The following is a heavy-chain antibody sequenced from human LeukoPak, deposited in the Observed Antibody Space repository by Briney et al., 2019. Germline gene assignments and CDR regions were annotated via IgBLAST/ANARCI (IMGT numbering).Heavy chain of an antibody. J-gene: IGHJ4*02. CDR2: VSYSGDT. CDR1: GASINSYY. CDR3: AKYAVGSTYFDN. V-gene: IGHV4-59*01. Sequence: PSETLSLTCTVSGASINSYYWSWIRQPPGKGLEWIGYVSYSGDTDYNPSLKSRVTISADMSKNHFSLRLSSVTAADTAIYYCAKYAVGSTYFDNWGQGTLVTVSS. D-gene: IGHD1-26*01.